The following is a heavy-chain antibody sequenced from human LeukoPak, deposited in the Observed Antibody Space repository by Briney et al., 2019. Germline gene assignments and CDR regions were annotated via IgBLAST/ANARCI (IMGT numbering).Heavy chain of an antibody. V-gene: IGHV3-66*01. CDR1: GFTFSSDW. D-gene: IGHD3-16*01. Sequence: GGSLRLSCAASGFTFSSDWMHWVRQAPGKGLEWVSVIYSGGSTYYADSVKGRFTISRDNSKNTLYLQMNSLRAEDTAVYYCARDLGFHYFDYWGQGTLVTVSS. J-gene: IGHJ4*02. CDR3: ARDLGFHYFDY. CDR2: IYSGGST.